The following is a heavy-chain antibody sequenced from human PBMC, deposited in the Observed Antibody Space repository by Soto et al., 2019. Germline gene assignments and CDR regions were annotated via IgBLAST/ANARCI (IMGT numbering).Heavy chain of an antibody. J-gene: IGHJ5*02. CDR1: GGSISSGGYY. CDR3: ARHIMVRGPNNWFDP. V-gene: IGHV4-31*03. D-gene: IGHD3-10*01. Sequence: QVQLQESGPGRVEPSQTLSLTCTVSGGSISSGGYYWSWIRQHPGKGLEGIGYIYYSGSTYYTPSLKSRVSISADPTNTQFSRKRSSVTSADTAVYYCARHIMVRGPNNWFDPWGQGTLVTVSS. CDR2: IYYSGST.